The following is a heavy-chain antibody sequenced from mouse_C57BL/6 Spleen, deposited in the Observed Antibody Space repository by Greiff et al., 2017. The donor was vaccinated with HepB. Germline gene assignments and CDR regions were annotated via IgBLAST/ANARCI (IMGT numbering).Heavy chain of an antibody. CDR3: ALITTVVAGGFDY. Sequence: VQLQQSGPELVKPGASVKMSCKASGYTFTDYNMHWVKQSHGKSLEWIGYINPNNGGTSYNQKFKGKATLTVNKSSSTAYMELRSLTSEDSAVYYCALITTVVAGGFDYWGQGTTLTVSS. V-gene: IGHV1-22*01. CDR2: INPNNGGT. J-gene: IGHJ2*01. D-gene: IGHD1-1*01. CDR1: GYTFTDYN.